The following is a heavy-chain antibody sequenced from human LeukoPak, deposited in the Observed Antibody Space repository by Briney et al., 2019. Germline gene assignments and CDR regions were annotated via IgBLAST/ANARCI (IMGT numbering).Heavy chain of an antibody. J-gene: IGHJ4*02. CDR1: GFTFSSYG. V-gene: IGHV3-74*01. CDR3: IRDLGGRSGY. CDR2: TNEDGSIT. D-gene: IGHD1-26*01. Sequence: GSLRLSCAASGFTFSSYGMHWVRQAPGKGLVWVSRTNEDGSITNYADSVKGRFTISRDNAKDTLYLQMNGLRAEDTAVYHCIRDLGGRSGYWGQGTLVTVSS.